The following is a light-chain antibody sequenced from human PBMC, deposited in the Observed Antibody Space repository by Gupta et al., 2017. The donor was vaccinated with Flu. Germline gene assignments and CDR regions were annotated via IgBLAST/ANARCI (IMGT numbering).Light chain of an antibody. Sequence: IVLTQSPDTLSLSPGQRVTLSCRASQSVKSNYLAWYQQRPGQAPRLLLYAATSRATGIPDRFSGSGSGTDFTLTISRLEPEDFAVYYCHHEGSSPRAFGQGTXVEIK. CDR3: HHEGSSPRA. V-gene: IGKV3-20*01. CDR1: QSVKSNY. J-gene: IGKJ1*01. CDR2: AAT.